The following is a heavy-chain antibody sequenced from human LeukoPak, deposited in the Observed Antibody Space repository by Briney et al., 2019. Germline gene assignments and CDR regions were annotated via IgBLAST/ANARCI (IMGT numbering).Heavy chain of an antibody. J-gene: IGHJ4*02. CDR2: TYYSGST. V-gene: IGHV4-59*11. Sequence: SETLSLTSTVSGGSICSHYWSWIRQPPGKGLEWIGYTYYSGSTNYNPSLKSRVTISVDTSKNQFSLKRSSVTAADTAVYYCARGPGMLLELSGPFDYWGQGTLVTVSS. CDR3: ARGPGMLLELSGPFDY. CDR1: GGSICSHY. D-gene: IGHD1-7*01.